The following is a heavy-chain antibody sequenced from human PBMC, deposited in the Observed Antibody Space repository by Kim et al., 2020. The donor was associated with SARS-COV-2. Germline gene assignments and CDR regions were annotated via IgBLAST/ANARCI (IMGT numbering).Heavy chain of an antibody. CDR1: GGTFSSYA. CDR2: IIPIFGTA. J-gene: IGHJ6*02. D-gene: IGHD3-10*01. CDR3: ASRTYGSGSYYNYYYGMDV. V-gene: IGHV1-69*13. Sequence: SVKVSCKASGGTFSSYAISWVRQAPGQGLEWMGGIIPIFGTANYAQKFQGRVTITADESTSTAYMELSSLRSEDTAVYYCASRTYGSGSYYNYYYGMDVWGQGTTVTVSS.